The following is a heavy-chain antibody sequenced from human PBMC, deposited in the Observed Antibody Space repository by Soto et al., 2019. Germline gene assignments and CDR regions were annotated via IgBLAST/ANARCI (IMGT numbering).Heavy chain of an antibody. D-gene: IGHD3-16*01. CDR3: GGGIYAPWPFPY. V-gene: IGHV4-39*01. Sequence: QVQLQESGPGLVKPSETLSLTCSVSGGSFSPYTYYWGWIRQSPGKGLEWIGLIFSSGVTSYNPSPHSRLPISVDPSQSQVSLNLRSVTAADTASYYCGGGIYAPWPFPYWGQGALVTVSS. J-gene: IGHJ4*02. CDR1: GGSFSPYTYY. CDR2: IFSSGVT.